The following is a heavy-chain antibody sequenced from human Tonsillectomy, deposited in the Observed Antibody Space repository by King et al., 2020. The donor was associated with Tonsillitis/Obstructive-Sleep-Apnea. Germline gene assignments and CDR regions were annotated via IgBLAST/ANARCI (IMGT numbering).Heavy chain of an antibody. CDR1: GYTFTGYY. Sequence: QLVQSGAEVKKPGASVKVSCKASGYTFTGYYMHWVRQAPGQGLEWMGWINPNSGGTNYAQKFQRRVTMTRDTSISTAYMELSRLRSDDTAVYYCARAPPSSSGWYSTFDYWGQGTLVTVSS. D-gene: IGHD6-19*01. V-gene: IGHV1-2*02. CDR2: INPNSGGT. J-gene: IGHJ4*02. CDR3: ARAPPSSSGWYSTFDY.